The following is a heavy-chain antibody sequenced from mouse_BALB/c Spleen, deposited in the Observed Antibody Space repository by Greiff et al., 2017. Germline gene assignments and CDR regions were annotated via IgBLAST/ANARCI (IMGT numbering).Heavy chain of an antibody. CDR3: ARSTSGYGNYFDY. Sequence: QVHVKQSGAELAKPGASVKMSCKASGYTFTSYWMHWVKQRPGQGLEWIGYINPSTGYTEYNQKFKDKATLTADKSSSTAYMQLSSLTSEDSAVYYCARSTSGYGNYFDYWGQGTTLTVSS. V-gene: IGHV1-7*01. CDR2: INPSTGYT. J-gene: IGHJ2*01. D-gene: IGHD2-10*02. CDR1: GYTFTSYW.